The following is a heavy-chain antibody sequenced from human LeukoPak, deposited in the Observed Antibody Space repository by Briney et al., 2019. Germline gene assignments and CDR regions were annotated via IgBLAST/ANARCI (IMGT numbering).Heavy chain of an antibody. CDR3: ARRAGAYSHPYDY. CDR2: ISHDGHTK. D-gene: IGHD4/OR15-4a*01. J-gene: IGHJ4*02. V-gene: IGHV3-30*14. CDR1: GFNFNNLA. Sequence: QTGGSLRLSCSTSGFNFNNLAFHWVRQTPGKGLECVSLISHDGHTKKYADSVKGRFIISRDNSKNTLYLQLNSLRAEDTAVYYCARRAGAYSHPYDYWGQGTLVTVSS.